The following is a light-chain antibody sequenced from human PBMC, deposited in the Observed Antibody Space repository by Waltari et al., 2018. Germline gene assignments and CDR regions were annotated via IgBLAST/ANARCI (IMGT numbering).Light chain of an antibody. V-gene: IGKV3-15*01. CDR3: QQSYSTPWT. CDR2: GAS. CDR1: QSLSSN. J-gene: IGKJ1*01. Sequence: IVMTQSPATLSVSPVEGATLTCKASQSLSSNLAWYQQKPGQLPRLLIYGASTRATGIPARFSGSGSGTEFTLTISSLQPEDFATYYCQQSYSTPWTFGQGTKVEIK.